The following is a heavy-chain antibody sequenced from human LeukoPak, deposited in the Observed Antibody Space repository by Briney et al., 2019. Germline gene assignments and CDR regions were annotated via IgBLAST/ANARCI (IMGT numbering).Heavy chain of an antibody. CDR1: GFTLDSYG. Sequence: GGSLRLSCVASGFTLDSYGMHWVRQPPAKGLEWVASISSDGSIIYYGDSVRGRFSISRDDSKNTLDLQMNNLRPEDTAVYSCARPLAPGFLNWYFDRWGRGTLVTVSS. CDR3: ARPLAPGFLNWYFDR. D-gene: IGHD2/OR15-2a*01. CDR2: ISSDGSII. J-gene: IGHJ2*01. V-gene: IGHV3-30*03.